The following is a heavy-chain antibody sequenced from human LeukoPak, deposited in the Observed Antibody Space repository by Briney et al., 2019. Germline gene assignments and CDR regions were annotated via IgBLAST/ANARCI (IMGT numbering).Heavy chain of an antibody. J-gene: IGHJ4*02. Sequence: SEPLSLTCTVSGGSISSYYWSWIRQPAGKGLEWIGRIYTSGSTNYNASLKSRVSMSVDTSKNQFSLKLSSMTAADTAVFYCARENSGSYREFDYWGQGTLVTVSS. V-gene: IGHV4-4*07. D-gene: IGHD1-26*01. CDR3: ARENSGSYREFDY. CDR2: IYTSGST. CDR1: GGSISSYY.